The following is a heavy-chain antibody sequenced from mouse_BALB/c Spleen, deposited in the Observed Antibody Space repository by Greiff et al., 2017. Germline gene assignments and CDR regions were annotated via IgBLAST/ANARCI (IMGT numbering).Heavy chain of an antibody. Sequence: VQLQQSGPELVKPGASVKISCKASGYAFSSSWMNWVKQRPGQGLEWIGRIYPGDGDTNYNGKFKGKATLTADKSSSTAYMQLSSLTSVDSAVYFCARRGDYDEWFAYWGQGTLVTVSA. CDR2: IYPGDGDT. CDR1: GYAFSSSW. CDR3: ARRGDYDEWFAY. D-gene: IGHD2-4*01. V-gene: IGHV1-82*01. J-gene: IGHJ3*01.